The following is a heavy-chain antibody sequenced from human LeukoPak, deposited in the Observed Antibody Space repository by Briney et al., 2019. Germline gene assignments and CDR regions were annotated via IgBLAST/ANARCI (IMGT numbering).Heavy chain of an antibody. CDR3: ARVGSGSY. V-gene: IGHV4-34*01. Sequence: SETLSLTCAVYGGSFSGYYWSWIRQPPGKGLEWIGEINHSGSTNYNPSLKSRVTISVDTSKNQFSLKLSSVTAADTAVYYCARVGSGSYWGQGTLVTVSS. CDR1: GGSFSGYY. CDR2: INHSGST. D-gene: IGHD3-3*01. J-gene: IGHJ4*02.